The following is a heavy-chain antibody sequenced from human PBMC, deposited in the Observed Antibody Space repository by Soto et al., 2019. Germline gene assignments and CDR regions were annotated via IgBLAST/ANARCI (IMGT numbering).Heavy chain of an antibody. CDR3: ARDKNPYYYDSSGYLPDAFAI. CDR2: ISSSSSYI. D-gene: IGHD3-22*01. Sequence: LRLSCAASGFTFSSYSMNWVRQAPGKGLEWVSSISSSSSYIHYADSVKGRFTISRDNAKNSLYLQMNSLRAEDTAVYYCARDKNPYYYDSSGYLPDAFAIWGQGT. CDR1: GFTFSSYS. V-gene: IGHV3-21*01. J-gene: IGHJ3*02.